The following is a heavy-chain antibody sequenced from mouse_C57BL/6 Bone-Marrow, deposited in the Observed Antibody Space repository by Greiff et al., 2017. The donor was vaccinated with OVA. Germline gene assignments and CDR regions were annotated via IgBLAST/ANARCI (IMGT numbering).Heavy chain of an antibody. D-gene: IGHD2-4*01. J-gene: IGHJ4*01. CDR2: IWTGGGT. CDR3: ARVPHYDYDRITLCDYAMDY. Sequence: QVQLQQSGTGLVAPSQSLSITCTVSGFSLTSYSISWVRQPPGKGLEWLGVIWTGGGTNYNSALKSRLSISKENSKTQAFLKMNSLQTDDTATYYCARVPHYDYDRITLCDYAMDYWGQGTSVTVSS. V-gene: IGHV2-9-1*01. CDR1: GFSLTSYS.